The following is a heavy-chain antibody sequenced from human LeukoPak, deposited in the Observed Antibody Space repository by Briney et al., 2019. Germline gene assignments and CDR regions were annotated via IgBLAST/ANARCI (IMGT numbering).Heavy chain of an antibody. V-gene: IGHV4-39*07. CDR1: GGSISSSSYS. Sequence: SETLSLTCTVSGGSISSSSYSWGWIRQPPGKGLEWIGSIYYSGSTYYNPSLKSRVTISVDTSKNQFSLKLSSVTAADTAVYYCARGAGTTQIDYWGQGTLVTVSS. D-gene: IGHD1-14*01. CDR2: IYYSGST. CDR3: ARGAGTTQIDY. J-gene: IGHJ4*02.